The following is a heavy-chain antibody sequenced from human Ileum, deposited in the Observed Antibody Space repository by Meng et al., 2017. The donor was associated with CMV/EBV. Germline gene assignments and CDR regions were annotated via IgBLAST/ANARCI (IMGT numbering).Heavy chain of an antibody. CDR2: ITHSGRT. Sequence: QVQLQQWGAGLFKPLETLSLTCAVFGWSFTGYYWRWFRQSPGKGLEWIGEITHSGRTSYSLSLKSRVTISVDMSKYQCSLKLTSVTAADTAIYYCARGLASGWPDYWGQGTLVTVSS. CDR1: GWSFTGYY. V-gene: IGHV4-34*01. D-gene: IGHD3-10*01. J-gene: IGHJ4*02. CDR3: ARGLASGWPDY.